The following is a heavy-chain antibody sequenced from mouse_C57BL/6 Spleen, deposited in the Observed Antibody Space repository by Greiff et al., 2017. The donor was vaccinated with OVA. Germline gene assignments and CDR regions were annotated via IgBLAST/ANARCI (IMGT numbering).Heavy chain of an antibody. V-gene: IGHV5-16*01. CDR2: INYDGSST. D-gene: IGHD2-3*01. J-gene: IGHJ2*01. CDR1: GFTFSDYY. CDR3: ARDPDGYYFDY. Sequence: VKLMESEGGLVQPGSSMKLSCTASGFTFSDYYMAWVRQVPEKGLEWVANINYDGSSTYYLDSLKSRFIISRDNAKNILYLQMSSLKSEDTATYYCARDPDGYYFDYWGQGTTLTVSS.